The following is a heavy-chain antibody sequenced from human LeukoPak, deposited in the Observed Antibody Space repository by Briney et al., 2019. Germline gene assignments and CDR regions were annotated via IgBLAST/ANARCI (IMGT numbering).Heavy chain of an antibody. CDR3: ARVGSDNYHPLDY. CDR2: IAYDSSNT. D-gene: IGHD5-24*01. CDR1: GFTVISNL. V-gene: IGHV3-30-3*01. J-gene: IGHJ4*02. Sequence: PGGSLRLSCAASGFTVISNLMTWVRQAPGKGLEWVSSIAYDSSNTFYADSVKGRFSISRDNSKSTLYLQLSSLRIEDTAVYYCARVGSDNYHPLDYWGQGTLVTVSS.